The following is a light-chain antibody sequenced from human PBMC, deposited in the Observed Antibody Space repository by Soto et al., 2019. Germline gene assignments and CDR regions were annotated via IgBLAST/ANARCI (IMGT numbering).Light chain of an antibody. CDR2: DNN. CDR1: SSNIGNNY. Sequence: QSVLTQPPSVSAAPGQIVTISCSGSSSNIGNNYVSWYQQLPGTAPKLLIYDNNKRPSGIPDRFTGSKSGTSATLGITGLQTGDEADYYCGTWDSSLSAGVFGGGTKLTVL. J-gene: IGLJ3*02. V-gene: IGLV1-51*01. CDR3: GTWDSSLSAGV.